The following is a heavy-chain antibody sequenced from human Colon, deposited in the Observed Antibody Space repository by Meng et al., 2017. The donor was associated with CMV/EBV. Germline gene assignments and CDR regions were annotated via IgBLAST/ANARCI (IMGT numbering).Heavy chain of an antibody. CDR1: GGSLSSNSYY. J-gene: IGHJ4*02. CDR3: ARTRLMRSYCDY. CDR2: IYYSGNT. Sequence: ESLKISCTVSGGSLSSNSYYWGWIRQPPGKGLEWIGNIYYSGNTYYNPSLKSRVTTSVDMSKNQFSLKLSSVTAADTAVYYCARTRLMRSYCDYWGQGTLVTVSS. D-gene: IGHD1-26*01. V-gene: IGHV4-39*07.